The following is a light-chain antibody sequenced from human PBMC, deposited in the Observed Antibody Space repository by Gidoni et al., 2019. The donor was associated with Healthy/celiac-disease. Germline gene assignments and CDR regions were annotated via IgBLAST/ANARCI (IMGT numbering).Light chain of an antibody. CDR2: AAS. V-gene: IGKV1-39*01. CDR1: QSISSY. Sequence: IQMTQSPSSLSASVGDRVTITCRASQSISSYVNWYQQKPGKAPKLLIYAASSLQSGVPSRFSGSGSGTDFTLTISSLQPEDFATYYCQQSYSTPTCGQGTKVEIK. CDR3: QQSYSTPT. J-gene: IGKJ1*01.